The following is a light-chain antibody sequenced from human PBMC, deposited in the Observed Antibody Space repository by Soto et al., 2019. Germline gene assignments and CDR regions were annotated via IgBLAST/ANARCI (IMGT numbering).Light chain of an antibody. CDR2: GAS. CDR3: QQRSNWPPIT. Sequence: EVVLTQSPATLSLSPGDRAALSCKASQSFHNFLACYQHKPGQAPRLLIYGASNRAAGIPARFSGSGSGTDFTLTINSLEPEDFAVYYCQQRSNWPPITFGQGTRLEIK. J-gene: IGKJ5*01. V-gene: IGKV3-11*01. CDR1: QSFHNF.